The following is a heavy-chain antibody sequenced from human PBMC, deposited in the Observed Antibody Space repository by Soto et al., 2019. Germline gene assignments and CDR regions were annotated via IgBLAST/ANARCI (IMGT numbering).Heavy chain of an antibody. CDR2: FDPEDGET. D-gene: IGHD2-15*01. CDR3: ATAGACSGGSCRNWFDP. CDR1: GYTLTELS. J-gene: IGHJ5*02. V-gene: IGHV1-24*01. Sequence: GASVKVSCKVSGYTLTELSMHWVRQAPGKGLEWMGGFDPEDGETIYAQKFQGRVTMTEDTSTDTAYMELSSLRSEDTAVYYCATAGACSGGSCRNWFDPWGQGTLVTVSS.